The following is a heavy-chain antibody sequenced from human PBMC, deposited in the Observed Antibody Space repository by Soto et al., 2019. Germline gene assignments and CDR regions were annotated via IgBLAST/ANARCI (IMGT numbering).Heavy chain of an antibody. Sequence: GGSLRLSCAASGFTVISNYMSWVRQAPGKGLEWVSVIYSGGSTYYADSVRGRFTISRDNSKNTLYLQMESLRAEDTAVYYCARDPPATRHGMDVWGQGTTVTVSS. CDR3: ARDPPATRHGMDV. J-gene: IGHJ6*02. CDR2: IYSGGST. V-gene: IGHV3-53*01. CDR1: GFTVISNY.